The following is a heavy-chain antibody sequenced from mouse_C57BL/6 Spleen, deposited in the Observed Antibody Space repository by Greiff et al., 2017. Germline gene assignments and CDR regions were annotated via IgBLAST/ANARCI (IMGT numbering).Heavy chain of an antibody. V-gene: IGHV1-42*01. CDR3: ARRIITTVVATDYAMDY. CDR1: GYSFTGYY. D-gene: IGHD1-1*01. J-gene: IGHJ4*01. Sequence: VQLQQPGPELVKPGASVKISCKASGYSFTGYYMNWVKQSPEKSLEWIGEINPSTGGTTYNQKFKAKATLTVDKSSSTAYMQLKSLTSEDSAVYYCARRIITTVVATDYAMDYWGHGTSVTVSS. CDR2: INPSTGGT.